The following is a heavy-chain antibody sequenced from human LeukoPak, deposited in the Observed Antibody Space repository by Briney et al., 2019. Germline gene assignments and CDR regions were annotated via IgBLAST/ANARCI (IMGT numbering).Heavy chain of an antibody. CDR1: GFTFSSYA. D-gene: IGHD4-17*01. CDR2: ISWNSGSI. J-gene: IGHJ3*02. Sequence: PGGSLRLSCAASGFTFSSYAMSWVRQAPGKGLEWVSGISWNSGSIGYADSVKGRFTISRDNAKNSLYLQMNSLRAEDTALYYCAKDITVTTIGLGAFDIWGQGTMVTVSS. CDR3: AKDITVTTIGLGAFDI. V-gene: IGHV3-9*01.